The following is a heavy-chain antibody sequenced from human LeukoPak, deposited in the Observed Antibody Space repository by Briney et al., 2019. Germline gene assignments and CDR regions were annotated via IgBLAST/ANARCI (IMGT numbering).Heavy chain of an antibody. J-gene: IGHJ4*02. D-gene: IGHD3-10*01. V-gene: IGHV1-8*01. CDR1: GYTFTSYD. Sequence: GASVKVSCKASGYTFTSYDINWVRQATGQGLEWMGWMNPNSGNTGYAQKFQGRVTMTRNTSISTAYMELSSLRSEDTAVYYCARGCYGSGRLSRCYFDYWGQGTLVTVSS. CDR2: MNPNSGNT. CDR3: ARGCYGSGRLSRCYFDY.